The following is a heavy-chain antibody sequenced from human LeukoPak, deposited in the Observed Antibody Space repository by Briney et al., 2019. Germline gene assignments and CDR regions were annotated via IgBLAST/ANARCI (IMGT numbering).Heavy chain of an antibody. CDR3: ARVAAVAGTIIRGSGQRNFDY. J-gene: IGHJ4*02. CDR1: GGTFSSYA. Sequence: ASVKVSCKASGGTFSSYAISWVRQAPGQGLEWMGWISAYNGNTNYAQKLQGRVTMTTDTSTSTAYMELRSLRSDDTAVYYCARVAAVAGTIIRGSGQRNFDYWGQGTLVTVSS. CDR2: ISAYNGNT. V-gene: IGHV1-18*01. D-gene: IGHD6-19*01.